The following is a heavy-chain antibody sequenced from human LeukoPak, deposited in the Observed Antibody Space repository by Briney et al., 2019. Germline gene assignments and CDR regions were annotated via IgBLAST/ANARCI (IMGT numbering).Heavy chain of an antibody. V-gene: IGHV1-69*13. CDR1: GYKFVAYY. D-gene: IGHD5-24*01. Sequence: SVKVSCKASGYKFVAYYIHWVRQAPGQGLEWMGGIIPIFGTANYAQKFQGRVTITADESTSTAYMELSSLRSEDTAVYYCARSHKSRDGYNRHFDYWGQGTLVTVSS. CDR2: IIPIFGTA. CDR3: ARSHKSRDGYNRHFDY. J-gene: IGHJ4*02.